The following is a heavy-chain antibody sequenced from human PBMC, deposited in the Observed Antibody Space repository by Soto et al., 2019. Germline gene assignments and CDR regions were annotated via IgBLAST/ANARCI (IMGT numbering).Heavy chain of an antibody. Sequence: QVQLVQSGAEVQRPGASVKVSCKASGYIFTTYGISWVRQAPGQGLEWMGRISGYNGNTKYAQKFQDRVTMTTDTTTSTACMELRSLRSDDTAVYYCARNEYWDGGTCYSCWCDPWGQGTLVTVSS. CDR1: GYIFTTYG. V-gene: IGHV1-18*01. CDR3: ARNEYWDGGTCYSCWCDP. CDR2: ISGYNGNT. D-gene: IGHD2-21*02. J-gene: IGHJ5*02.